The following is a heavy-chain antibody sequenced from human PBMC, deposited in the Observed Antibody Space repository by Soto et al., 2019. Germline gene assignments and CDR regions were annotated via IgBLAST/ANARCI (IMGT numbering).Heavy chain of an antibody. J-gene: IGHJ6*02. CDR1: GFTFSSYG. CDR2: ISYDGSNK. Sequence: QVQLVESGGGVVQPGRSLRLSCAASGFTFSSYGMHWVRQAPGKGLEWVAVISYDGSNKYYADSVKGRFTISRDNSKNTVYLQMNSLRAEDTAVYYCAKDGAYYYYGMDVWGQGTTVTVSS. CDR3: AKDGAYYYYGMDV. D-gene: IGHD3-16*01. V-gene: IGHV3-30*18.